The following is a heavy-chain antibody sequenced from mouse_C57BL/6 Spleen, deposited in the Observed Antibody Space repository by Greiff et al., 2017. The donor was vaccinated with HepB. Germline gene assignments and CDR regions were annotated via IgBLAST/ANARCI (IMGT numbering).Heavy chain of an antibody. J-gene: IGHJ1*03. CDR2: ISNGGGST. CDR1: GFTFSDYY. Sequence: EVQLVESGGGLVQPGGSLKLSCAASGFTFSDYYMYWVRQTPEKRLEWVAYISNGGGSTYYPDTVKGRFTISRDNAKNTLYLQMSRLKSEDTAMYYCARHGITRYFDVWGTGTTVTVSS. V-gene: IGHV5-12*01. D-gene: IGHD2-4*01. CDR3: ARHGITRYFDV.